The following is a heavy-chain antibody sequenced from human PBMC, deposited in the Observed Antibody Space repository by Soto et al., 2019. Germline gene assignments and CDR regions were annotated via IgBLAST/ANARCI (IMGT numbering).Heavy chain of an antibody. D-gene: IGHD6-19*01. CDR1: RFTFSSYW. CDR3: AREADKHLADFDY. J-gene: IGHJ4*02. CDR2: IKQDGSEK. V-gene: IGHV3-7*01. Sequence: EVQLVESGGGLVQPGGSLRLSCAASRFTFSSYWMSWVRQAPGKGLEWVANIKQDGSEKYYVDSVKGRFTISRDNAKNSMYLQMNSLRAEETAVYYCAREADKHLADFDYWGQGTLVIVSS.